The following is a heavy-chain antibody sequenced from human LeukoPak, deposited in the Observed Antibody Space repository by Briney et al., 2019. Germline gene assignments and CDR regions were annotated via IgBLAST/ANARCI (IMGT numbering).Heavy chain of an antibody. CDR2: ISWNSGSI. CDR3: AKAGTYYYGSGSYYYFDY. Sequence: GRSLRLSCAASGFTFGDYAMHWVRQAPGKGLEWVSGISWNSGSIGYADSVKGRFTISRDNAKNSLYLQMNSLRAEDTALYYCAKAGTYYYGSGSYYYFDYWGQGTLVTVSS. V-gene: IGHV3-9*01. J-gene: IGHJ4*02. D-gene: IGHD3-10*01. CDR1: GFTFGDYA.